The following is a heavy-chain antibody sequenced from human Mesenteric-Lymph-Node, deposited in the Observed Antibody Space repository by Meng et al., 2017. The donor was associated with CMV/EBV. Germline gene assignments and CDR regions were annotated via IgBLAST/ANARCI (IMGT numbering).Heavy chain of an antibody. CDR1: GFTFSGST. D-gene: IGHD3-10*01. CDR3: TRPLGSGSEWRFDP. J-gene: IGHJ5*02. CDR2: IRTKADNYAT. V-gene: IGHV3-73*01. Sequence: GESLKISCVASGFTFSGSTMHWVRQASGKGLEWVGRIRTKADNYATLYDTSVKGRFTISRDDSKNTAYLQINSLKTEDTAVYYCTRPLGSGSEWRFDPWGQGTLVTVSS.